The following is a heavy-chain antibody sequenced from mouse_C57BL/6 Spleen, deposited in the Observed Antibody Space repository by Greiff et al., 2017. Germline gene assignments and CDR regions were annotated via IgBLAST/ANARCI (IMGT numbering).Heavy chain of an antibody. V-gene: IGHV1-55*01. J-gene: IGHJ4*01. CDR1: GYTFTTYW. Sequence: QVQLQQSGAELVKPGASVKMSCKASGYTFTTYWITWVKQRPGQGLEWIGDFYPGSGSTTYNEKFKGKATLTVETSSSTAYWQLSSLTSEDSAVYYCERSVYDYCAMDYWDQGTSVTVPS. CDR2: FYPGSGST. CDR3: ERSVYDYCAMDY. D-gene: IGHD2-3*01.